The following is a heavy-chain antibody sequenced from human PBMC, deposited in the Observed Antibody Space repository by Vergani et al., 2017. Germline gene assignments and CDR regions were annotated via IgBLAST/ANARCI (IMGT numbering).Heavy chain of an antibody. CDR1: GGSISSYY. V-gene: IGHV4-59*01. CDR2: IYYSGST. D-gene: IGHD3-22*01. Sequence: QVQLQESGPGLVKPSETLSLTCTVSGGSISSYYWSWIRQPPGKGLEWIGYIYYSGSTNYNPSLKSRVTISVDTSKNQFSLKLSSVTAADTAVYYCARVPHTRDSSGYFDYWGQGTLVTVSS. CDR3: ARVPHTRDSSGYFDY. J-gene: IGHJ4*02.